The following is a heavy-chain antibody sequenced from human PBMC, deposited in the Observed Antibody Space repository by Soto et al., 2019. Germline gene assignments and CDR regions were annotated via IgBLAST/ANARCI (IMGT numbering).Heavy chain of an antibody. V-gene: IGHV3-73*02. CDR2: IRSKANSYAT. CDR1: GFTFSGSA. Sequence: EVQLVESRGGLVQPGGSLKLSCAASGFTFSGSAMHWVRQASGKGLEWVGRIRSKANSYATAYAASVKGRFTISRDDSKNTAYLQMNSLKTEDTAVYYCPHDFWSGYNTGYWGQGTLVTVSS. CDR3: PHDFWSGYNTGY. D-gene: IGHD3-3*01. J-gene: IGHJ4*02.